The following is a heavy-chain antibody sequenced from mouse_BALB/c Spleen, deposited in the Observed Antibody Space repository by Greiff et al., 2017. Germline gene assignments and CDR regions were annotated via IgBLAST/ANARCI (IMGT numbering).Heavy chain of an antibody. CDR2: IWGDGST. D-gene: IGHD1-1*01. CDR3: ARTYYYGSSYGFAY. J-gene: IGHJ3*01. V-gene: IGHV2-6-7*01. Sequence: VKLMESGPGLVAPSQSLSITCTVSGFSLTGYGVNWVRQPPGKGLEWLGMIWGDGSTDYNSALKSRLSISKDNSKSQVFLKMNSLQTDDTARYYCARTYYYGSSYGFAYWGQGTLVTVSA. CDR1: GFSLTGYG.